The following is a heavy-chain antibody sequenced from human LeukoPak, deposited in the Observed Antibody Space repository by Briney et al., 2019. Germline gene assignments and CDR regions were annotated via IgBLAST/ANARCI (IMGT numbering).Heavy chain of an antibody. CDR1: GFSFSDYT. J-gene: IGHJ4*02. CDR3: ASGTTGTTGFNY. D-gene: IGHD1-7*01. CDR2: ISSGSAYI. Sequence: GGSLRLSCTASGFSFSDYTMNWVRQAPGQGLEWLSSISSGSAYIHYADSVKGRFTISRDNAKNSLNLQMSSLRAEDTAVYYCASGTTGTTGFNYWGQGTLVTVSS. V-gene: IGHV3-21*01.